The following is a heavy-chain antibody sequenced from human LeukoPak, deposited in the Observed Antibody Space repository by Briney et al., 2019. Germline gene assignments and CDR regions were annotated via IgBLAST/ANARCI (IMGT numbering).Heavy chain of an antibody. Sequence: GGSLRLSCAASGFPFISYAMSWVRQAPGKGREWVSAIIGSGGSTYYADSVKGRFTISRDNSKNTLYLQMNSLRAEDTAVYYCAKGRDSAYYYDSSGYYPYFDYWGQGTLVTVSS. V-gene: IGHV3-23*01. D-gene: IGHD3-22*01. CDR1: GFPFISYA. CDR2: IIGSGGST. J-gene: IGHJ4*02. CDR3: AKGRDSAYYYDSSGYYPYFDY.